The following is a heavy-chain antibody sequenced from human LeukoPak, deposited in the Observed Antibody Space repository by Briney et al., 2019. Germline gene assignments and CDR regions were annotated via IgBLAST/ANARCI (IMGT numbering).Heavy chain of an antibody. D-gene: IGHD6-6*01. CDR2: ISWNSGSI. CDR1: GFTFDDYA. Sequence: PGRSLRLSCAASGFTFDDYATHWVRQAPGKGLEWVSGISWNSGSIGYADSVKGRFTISRDNAKNSLYLQMNSLRAEDTALYYCAKAVYSSSPPPYYFDYWGQGTLVTVSS. CDR3: AKAVYSSSPPPYYFDY. J-gene: IGHJ4*02. V-gene: IGHV3-9*01.